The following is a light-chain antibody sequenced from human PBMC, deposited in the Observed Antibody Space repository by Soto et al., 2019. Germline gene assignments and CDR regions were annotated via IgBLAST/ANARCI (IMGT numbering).Light chain of an antibody. CDR1: QGISSW. CDR3: QQYENYWT. Sequence: IQMTQSPSTLSASVGDRVTITCRASQGISSWLAWYQHKPGKAPKLLIYDASNLDSGVPSRFSGSGSGTEFSLTISNLQPDDCATYYCQQYENYWTFGQGTKVDIK. V-gene: IGKV1-5*01. CDR2: DAS. J-gene: IGKJ1*01.